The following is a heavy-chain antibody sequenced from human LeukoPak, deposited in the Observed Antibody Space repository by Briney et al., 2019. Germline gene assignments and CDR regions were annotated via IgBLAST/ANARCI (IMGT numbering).Heavy chain of an antibody. J-gene: IGHJ4*02. CDR3: ASGGVHYDILTGLY. V-gene: IGHV3-74*01. D-gene: IGHD3-9*01. CDR2: INSVGSST. CDR1: GFTFSSYW. Sequence: GGSLRLSCAASGFTFSSYWMHWVRQAPGKGLVWVSRINSVGSSTSYADSVKGRFTISRDNAKNTLYLQMNSLRAEDTAVYYCASGGVHYDILTGLYWGQGTLVTVSS.